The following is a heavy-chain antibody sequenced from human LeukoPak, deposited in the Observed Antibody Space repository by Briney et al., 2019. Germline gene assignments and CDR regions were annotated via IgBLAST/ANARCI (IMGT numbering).Heavy chain of an antibody. Sequence: ASVKVSCKASGYTFIGHYMYWARQAPGQGLEWMGWINANSGGTNYAQKFQGRVTMTRDTSTGTAYMELSRLRPDGTAVYYCARDGAMDVWGQGTTVTVSS. J-gene: IGHJ6*02. CDR1: GYTFIGHY. CDR3: ARDGAMDV. CDR2: INANSGGT. V-gene: IGHV1-2*02.